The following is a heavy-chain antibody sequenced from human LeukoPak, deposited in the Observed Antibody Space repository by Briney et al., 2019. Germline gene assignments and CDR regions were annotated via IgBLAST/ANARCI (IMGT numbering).Heavy chain of an antibody. V-gene: IGHV3-66*01. CDR3: ARDRPAGGVGDFDH. J-gene: IGHJ4*02. CDR1: GFTVSSHY. Sequence: PGGSLRLSCVASGFTVSSHYMSWVRQAPGKGLEWVSAIYTDGSTYYAGSVKGRFTISRDNSENTLYLQMNSLRAEDTAVYYCARDRPAGGVGDFDHWGQGTLVTVSS. D-gene: IGHD3-16*01. CDR2: IYTDGST.